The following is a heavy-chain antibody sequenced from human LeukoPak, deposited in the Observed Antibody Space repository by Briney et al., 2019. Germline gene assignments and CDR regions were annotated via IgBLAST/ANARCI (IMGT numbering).Heavy chain of an antibody. J-gene: IGHJ5*02. CDR2: IDHTGST. CDR1: GGTFRGYY. V-gene: IGHV4-34*01. Sequence: SETLSLTSAVSGGTFRGYYWSWIRQPPGKGLAWIGEIDHTGSTNYNPSLESRVTLSVDTSKSQVSLNLNSVTAADTAVYYCARGLRFHVGSGNWFDLWGQGTLVTVSS. D-gene: IGHD3-10*01. CDR3: ARGLRFHVGSGNWFDL.